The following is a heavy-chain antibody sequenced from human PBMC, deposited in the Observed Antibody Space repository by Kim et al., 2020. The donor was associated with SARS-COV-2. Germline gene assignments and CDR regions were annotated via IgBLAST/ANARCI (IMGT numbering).Heavy chain of an antibody. J-gene: IGHJ5*02. Sequence: GGSLRLSCAASGFTFDDYAMHWVRQAPGKGLEWVSLISWDGGSTYYADSVKGRFTISRDNSKNSLYLQMNSLRAEDTALYYCAKDNFETHMVRGVIPSNWFDPWGQGTLVTVSS. CDR1: GFTFDDYA. V-gene: IGHV3-43D*03. D-gene: IGHD3-10*01. CDR2: ISWDGGST. CDR3: AKDNFETHMVRGVIPSNWFDP.